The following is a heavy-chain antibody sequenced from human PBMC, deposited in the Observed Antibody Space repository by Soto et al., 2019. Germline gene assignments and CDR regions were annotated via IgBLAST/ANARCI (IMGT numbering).Heavy chain of an antibody. CDR3: ASQTLGACDI. J-gene: IGHJ3*02. D-gene: IGHD3-16*01. V-gene: IGHV4-39*01. Sequence: QLQLQESGPGLVKPSETLSLTCTVSGGSISKSNYYLGWIRQPPGNRLEWIGSIYYSGSTRYNSSLKSPVTISVDTSKNQSSLRLSSVTAADTAVDYCASQTLGACDIWGQGTKVTVSS. CDR2: IYYSGST. CDR1: GGSISKSNYY.